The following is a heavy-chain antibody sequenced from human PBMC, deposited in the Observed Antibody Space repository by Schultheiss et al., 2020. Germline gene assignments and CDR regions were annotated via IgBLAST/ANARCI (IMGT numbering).Heavy chain of an antibody. D-gene: IGHD1-26*01. J-gene: IGHJ6*02. CDR1: GFTFSSYG. Sequence: GGSLRLSCAASGFTFSSYGMHWVRQAPGKGLEWVAVIWYDGSNKYYADSVKGRFTISRDNSKNTLYLQMNSLRAEDTAVYYCARDRSQSGSYHYYYGMDVWGQGTTVTVSS. CDR2: IWYDGSNK. V-gene: IGHV3-33*01. CDR3: ARDRSQSGSYHYYYGMDV.